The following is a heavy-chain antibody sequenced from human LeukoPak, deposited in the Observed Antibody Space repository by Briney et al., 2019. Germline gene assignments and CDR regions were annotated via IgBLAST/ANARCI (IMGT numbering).Heavy chain of an antibody. CDR3: AKEGYYDILTGYYDPYYFDY. J-gene: IGHJ4*02. V-gene: IGHV3-30*02. CDR1: GFTFSSYG. Sequence: GGSRRLSCAASGFTFSSYGMHWVRQAPGKGLEWVAFIRYDGSNKYYADSVKGRFAISRDNSKNTLYLQMNSLRAEDTAVYYCAKEGYYDILTGYYDPYYFDYWGQGTLVTVSS. D-gene: IGHD3-9*01. CDR2: IRYDGSNK.